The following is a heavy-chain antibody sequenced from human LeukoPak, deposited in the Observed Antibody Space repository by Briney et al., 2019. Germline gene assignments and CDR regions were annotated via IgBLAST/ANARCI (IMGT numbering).Heavy chain of an antibody. J-gene: IGHJ4*02. Sequence: SETLSLTCTISGASISSTIYYWGWIRQPPGKGLEWIGEINHSGSTNYNPSLKSRVTISVDTSKNQFSLKLSSVTAADTAVYYCARIKSPANFGAQDYWGQGTLVTVSS. CDR3: ARIKSPANFGAQDY. CDR2: INHSGST. V-gene: IGHV4-39*07. D-gene: IGHD3-16*01. CDR1: GASISSTIYY.